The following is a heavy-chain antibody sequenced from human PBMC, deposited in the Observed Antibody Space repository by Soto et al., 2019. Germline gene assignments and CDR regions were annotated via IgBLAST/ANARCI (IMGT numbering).Heavy chain of an antibody. Sequence: GASVKVSCKASGYTFTSYDINWVRQATGQGLEWMGWMNPNSGNTGYAQKFQGRVTMTRNTSISTAYMELSSLRSEDTAVYYCAVSDIVLVPAADYYYYYYGMDVWGQGTTVTVSS. CDR1: GYTFTSYD. D-gene: IGHD2-2*01. V-gene: IGHV1-8*01. CDR2: MNPNSGNT. CDR3: AVSDIVLVPAADYYYYYYGMDV. J-gene: IGHJ6*02.